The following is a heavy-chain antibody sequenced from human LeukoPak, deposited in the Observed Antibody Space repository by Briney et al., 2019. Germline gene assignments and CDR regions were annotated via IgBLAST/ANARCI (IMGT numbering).Heavy chain of an antibody. CDR1: GFAFSTYG. CDR2: IRLDGSNT. Sequence: GGSLRLSCAASGFAFSTYGMHWVRQAPGKGLEWVAFIRLDGSNTKYADSVKGRFTISRDNSKNTLYLQMNSLRIEDTAVYYCANENYYGSGSYADHWGQGTLVTVSS. CDR3: ANENYYGSGSYADH. V-gene: IGHV3-30*02. J-gene: IGHJ4*02. D-gene: IGHD3-10*01.